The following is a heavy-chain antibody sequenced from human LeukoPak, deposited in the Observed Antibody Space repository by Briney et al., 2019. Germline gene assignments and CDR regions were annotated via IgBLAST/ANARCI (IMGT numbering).Heavy chain of an antibody. D-gene: IGHD3-3*01. Sequence: GGSLRLSCAASGFVFRNYFMSWVRQAPGKGLEWVASIKNDGSEKYYVDSVRGRYTISRDNTKNSLYLQMSSLRAEDTAVYYCATDRGWRTSGYYLYYFEYWGQGTLVTFSS. V-gene: IGHV3-7*01. CDR1: GFVFRNYF. CDR3: ATDRGWRTSGYYLYYFEY. J-gene: IGHJ4*02. CDR2: IKNDGSEK.